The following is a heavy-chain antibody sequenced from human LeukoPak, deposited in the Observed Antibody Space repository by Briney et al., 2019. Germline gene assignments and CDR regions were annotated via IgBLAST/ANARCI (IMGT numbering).Heavy chain of an antibody. CDR1: GFTFSSYG. V-gene: IGHV3-48*04. CDR2: ISSSGSTI. Sequence: QPGRSLRLSCAASGFTFSSYGMNWVRQAPGKGLEWVPYISSSGSTIYYADSVKGRFTISRDNAKNSLYLQMNSLRAEDTAVYYCAAGPHIVVVVAANPSPHFDYWGQGTLVTVSS. D-gene: IGHD2-15*01. CDR3: AAGPHIVVVVAANPSPHFDY. J-gene: IGHJ4*02.